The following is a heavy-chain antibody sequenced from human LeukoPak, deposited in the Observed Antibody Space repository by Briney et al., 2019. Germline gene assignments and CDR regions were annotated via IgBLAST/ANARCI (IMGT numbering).Heavy chain of an antibody. V-gene: IGHV4-30-4*08. CDR3: ARDEVYCSSTSCYSKRDAFDI. Sequence: SQTLSLTCTVSGGSISSGDYYWSWIRQPPGKGLEWIGDISYSGSTYYNPSLKSRVTISVDTSKNQFSLKLSSVTAADTAVYYCARDEVYCSSTSCYSKRDAFDIWGQGTMVTVSS. CDR2: ISYSGST. D-gene: IGHD2-2*01. CDR1: GGSISSGDYY. J-gene: IGHJ3*02.